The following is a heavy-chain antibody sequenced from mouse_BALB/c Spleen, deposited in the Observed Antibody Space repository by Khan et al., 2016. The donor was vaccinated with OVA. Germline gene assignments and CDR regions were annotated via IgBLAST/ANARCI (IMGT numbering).Heavy chain of an antibody. D-gene: IGHD2-10*01. CDR2: IWGGGTT. V-gene: IGHV2-6-4*01. J-gene: IGHJ4*01. CDR3: AKAYKRNDCYYAMDY. Sequence: QVQLKQSGPGLVAPSQSLSITCTVSGFSFSRYYIHWVRQPPGKGLEWLGMIWGGGTTDYYYPLKSRLSTSTDNSKSQVFLEMISLQTEDTAVYYAAKAYKRNDCYYAMDYWGQGTSVTVSS. CDR1: GFSFSRYY.